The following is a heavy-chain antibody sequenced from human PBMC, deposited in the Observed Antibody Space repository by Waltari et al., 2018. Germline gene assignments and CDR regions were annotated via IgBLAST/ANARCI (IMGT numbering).Heavy chain of an antibody. D-gene: IGHD4-17*01. Sequence: EVQLVESGGGLVQPGRSLRLSCPASGFTFGDYAMSWVRQAPGKGLEWVGFIRSKAYGGTTEYAASVKGRFTISRDDSKSIAYLQMNSLKTEDTAVYYCTRGGLDGGDYWGQGTLVTVSS. CDR2: IRSKAYGGTT. V-gene: IGHV3-49*04. CDR3: TRGGLDGGDY. J-gene: IGHJ4*02. CDR1: GFTFGDYA.